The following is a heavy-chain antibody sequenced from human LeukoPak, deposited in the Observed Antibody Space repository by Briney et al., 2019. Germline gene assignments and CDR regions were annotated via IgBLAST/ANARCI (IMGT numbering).Heavy chain of an antibody. CDR3: ARDRTGTTIQEAYYYYCYMDV. CDR1: GYTFTGYY. CDR2: INPNSGGT. D-gene: IGHD1-7*01. J-gene: IGHJ6*03. Sequence: GGSVKVSCKASGYTFTGYYMHWVRQAPGQGLEWMGCINPNSGGTNYAQKFQGRVTMTRDTSISTAYMELSRLRSDDTAVYYCARDRTGTTIQEAYYYYCYMDVWDKGPTVTVSS. V-gene: IGHV1-2*02.